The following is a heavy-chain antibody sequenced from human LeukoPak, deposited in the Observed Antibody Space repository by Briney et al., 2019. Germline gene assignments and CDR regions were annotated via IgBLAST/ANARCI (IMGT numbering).Heavy chain of an antibody. V-gene: IGHV1-18*01. CDR2: ISAYNGDT. D-gene: IGHD6-19*01. CDR3: ARDPSNTSRWYAYLDY. CDR1: GYTFTSHG. Sequence: ASVKVSCKASGYTFTSHGISWVRQAPGQGLEWMGWISAYNGDTKYAQKTQGRVTMTTDASTSTAYMELRSLRSDDTAVYYCARDPSNTSRWYAYLDYWGQGTLVTVSS. J-gene: IGHJ4*02.